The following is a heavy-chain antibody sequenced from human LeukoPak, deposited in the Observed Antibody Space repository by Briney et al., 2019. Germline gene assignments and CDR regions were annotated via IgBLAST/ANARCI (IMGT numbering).Heavy chain of an antibody. V-gene: IGHV3-74*01. CDR2: IKGDGIST. D-gene: IGHD3-3*01. CDR3: AKDHYWSIDY. J-gene: IGHJ4*02. CDR1: GFYFSSNW. Sequence: GGSLRLSCAASGFYFSSNWMHWDRHAPGQGLVWVSRIKGDGISTNYADSVKGRFTISRDIAKNTLYLQMNSLRAEDTGVYYCAKDHYWSIDYWGRGTLVTVSS.